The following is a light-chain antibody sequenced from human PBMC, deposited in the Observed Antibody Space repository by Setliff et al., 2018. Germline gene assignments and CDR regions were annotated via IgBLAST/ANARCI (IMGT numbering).Light chain of an antibody. V-gene: IGLV2-14*03. CDR2: DVT. CDR1: SRDVGGYNF. CDR3: LSYTSDTTHAV. J-gene: IGLJ2*01. Sequence: QSVLTQPAAVSGSPGQSIAISCTGTSRDVGGYNFVSWYQHHPDKAPKLLIYDVTVRPSGVSDRFSGSKSGNTASLTISGLQAEDEADYYCLSYTSDTTHAVFGGGTQLTVL.